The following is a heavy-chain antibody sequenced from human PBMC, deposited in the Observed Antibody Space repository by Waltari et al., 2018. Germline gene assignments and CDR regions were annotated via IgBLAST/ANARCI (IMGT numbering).Heavy chain of an antibody. J-gene: IGHJ4*02. CDR1: GYTFTGYY. V-gene: IGHV1-2*02. Sequence: QVQLVQSGAEVKKPGASVKVSCKASGYTFTGYYMNWVQQAPGQGLEWMGWINPNSGGTSYAQKFQGRVTMTRDTSISTAYMELSRLRSDDTAVYYCARLLEYSSSSGYWGQGTLVTVSS. CDR3: ARLLEYSSSSGY. CDR2: INPNSGGT. D-gene: IGHD6-6*01.